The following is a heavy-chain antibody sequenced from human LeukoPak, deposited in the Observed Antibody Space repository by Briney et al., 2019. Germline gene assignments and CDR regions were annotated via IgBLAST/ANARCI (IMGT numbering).Heavy chain of an antibody. CDR3: ARDRSSGWYDY. D-gene: IGHD6-19*01. Sequence: GGSLRLSCVASGFTFSSYAMSWVRQAPGKGLEWVSGISGSGGGTYYADSVKGRFTISRDNSKNTLNLKMNSLRAEYSAVYYCARDRSSGWYDYWGQGTLVIVSS. V-gene: IGHV3-23*01. J-gene: IGHJ4*02. CDR2: ISGSGGGT. CDR1: GFTFSSYA.